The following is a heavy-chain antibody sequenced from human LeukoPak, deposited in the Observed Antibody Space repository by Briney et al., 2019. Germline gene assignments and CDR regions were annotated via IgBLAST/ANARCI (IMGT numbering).Heavy chain of an antibody. CDR2: IYHSGST. Sequence: SESLSLTCTLSGGSISTYYWSWIRQPPGKGLEWIGYIYHSGSTNYNPSLKSRVTISVDTSKNQFSLKLSSVTAADTAVYYCARGGGYASPIGYWGQGALVTVSS. J-gene: IGHJ4*02. CDR1: GGSISTYY. D-gene: IGHD5-12*01. V-gene: IGHV4-59*01. CDR3: ARGGGYASPIGY.